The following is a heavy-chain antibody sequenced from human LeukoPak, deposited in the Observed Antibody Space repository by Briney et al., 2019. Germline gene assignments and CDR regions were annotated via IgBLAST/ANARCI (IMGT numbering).Heavy chain of an antibody. CDR3: ARGGGLDV. CDR1: GFTFSSYW. Sequence: GESLRLSCAASGFTFSSYWMNWARQAPGKGLEWVASINHNGNVNYYVDSVKGRFTISRDNAKNSLYLQMSNLRAEDTAVYFCARGGGLDVWGQGATATVSS. J-gene: IGHJ6*02. V-gene: IGHV3-7*03. D-gene: IGHD3-16*01. CDR2: INHNGNVN.